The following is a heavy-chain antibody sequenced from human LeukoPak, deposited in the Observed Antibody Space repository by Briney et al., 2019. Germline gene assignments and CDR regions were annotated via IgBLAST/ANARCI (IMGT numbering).Heavy chain of an antibody. D-gene: IGHD2-2*02. CDR3: ARVDYTTSDFDY. V-gene: IGHV1-2*02. CDR2: INPNSGVT. CDR1: GYTFTGYY. J-gene: IGHJ4*02. Sequence: ASVKVSCKASGYTFTGYYIHWVRQAPGQGLGWMGWINPNSGVTNYAQKFQGRVTMTRDRSISTAYVEVSRLTSDDTGVYFCARVDYTTSDFDYWGQGTLVTVSS.